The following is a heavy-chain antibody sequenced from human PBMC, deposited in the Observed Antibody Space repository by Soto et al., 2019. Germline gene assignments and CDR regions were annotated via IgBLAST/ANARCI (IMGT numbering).Heavy chain of an antibody. D-gene: IGHD3-22*01. CDR2: IIPIFGTA. CDR3: ARDREEAYYYDSSGYYWVGYFDY. Sequence: VQLVQSGAEVKKPGSSVKVSCKASGGTFSSYAISWVRQAPGQGLEWMGGIIPIFGTANYAQKFQGRVTITADESTSTAYMELSSLRSEDTAVYYCARDREEAYYYDSSGYYWVGYFDYWGQGTLVTVSS. J-gene: IGHJ4*02. V-gene: IGHV1-69*01. CDR1: GGTFSSYA.